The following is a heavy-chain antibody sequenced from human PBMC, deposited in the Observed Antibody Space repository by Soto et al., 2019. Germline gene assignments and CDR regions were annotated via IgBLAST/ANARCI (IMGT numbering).Heavy chain of an antibody. J-gene: IGHJ2*01. V-gene: IGHV3-23*01. D-gene: IGHD3-3*01. CDR2: ISGSGGST. Sequence: EVQLLESGGGLVQPGGSLRLSCAASGFTFSSYAMSWVRQAPGNGLEWVSAISGSGGSTYYADSVKGRFTISRDNSKTTRYLEMNSLRAEDTAVYYCAKEIRVYWYFDLWGRGTLVTVST. CDR3: AKEIRVYWYFDL. CDR1: GFTFSSYA.